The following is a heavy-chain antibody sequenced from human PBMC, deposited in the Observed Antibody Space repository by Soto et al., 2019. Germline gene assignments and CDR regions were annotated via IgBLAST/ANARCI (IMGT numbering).Heavy chain of an antibody. D-gene: IGHD3-22*01. Sequence: ASVKVSCKASGYTFTSYGISWVRQAPGQGIERMGWISAYNGNTNYAQKIQGRVTITTDTSTSTAYLELRSLRSDDTAVYYCARDKGYYDSSGYYLGSVFDYWGQGTLVTVSS. CDR3: ARDKGYYDSSGYYLGSVFDY. CDR2: ISAYNGNT. J-gene: IGHJ4*02. CDR1: GYTFTSYG. V-gene: IGHV1-18*01.